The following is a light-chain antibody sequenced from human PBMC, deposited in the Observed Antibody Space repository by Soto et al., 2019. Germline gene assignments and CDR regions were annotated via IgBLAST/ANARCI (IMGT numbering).Light chain of an antibody. CDR3: QQYGTSPIT. V-gene: IGKV3-20*01. J-gene: IGKJ5*01. CDR2: GAS. CDR1: QRVTSRY. Sequence: IVLTQSPGTLSLSPWERATLSCRASQRVTSRYLAWYQQKPGQAPRLLIYGASNRATGIPERFSGSGSGTDFTLTISSLEPEDFAVYYCQQYGTSPITFGQGTRLEIK.